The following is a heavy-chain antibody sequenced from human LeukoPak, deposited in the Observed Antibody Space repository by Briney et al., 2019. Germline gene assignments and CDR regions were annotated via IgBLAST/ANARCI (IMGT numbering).Heavy chain of an antibody. CDR2: ISYDGSNK. D-gene: IGHD4-17*01. V-gene: IGHV3-30-3*01. Sequence: PGGSLRLSCAASGFTFSSYAMHWVRQAPGKGLEWVAVISYDGSNKYYADSVKGRFTISRDNSKNTLYLQMNSLRAEDTAVYYCARDFYGDHPYGMDVWGQGTTVTVSS. CDR1: GFTFSSYA. J-gene: IGHJ6*02. CDR3: ARDFYGDHPYGMDV.